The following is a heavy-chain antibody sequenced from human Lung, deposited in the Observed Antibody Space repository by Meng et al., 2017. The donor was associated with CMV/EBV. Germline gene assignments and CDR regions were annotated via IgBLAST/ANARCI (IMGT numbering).Heavy chain of an antibody. J-gene: IGHJ5*02. D-gene: IGHD3-22*01. V-gene: IGHV3-30-3*01. CDR1: GLTFSSYA. CDR2: ISYDGSNK. Sequence: QGRLVGLGGGRVQPGRSLRLSCAASGLTFSSYAIHWVRQAPGKGLEWVAVISYDGSNKYYADSVKGRFTISRDNSKNTLYLQMNSLRAEDTAVYYCARDDSSSWGQGTLVTVSS. CDR3: ARDDSSS.